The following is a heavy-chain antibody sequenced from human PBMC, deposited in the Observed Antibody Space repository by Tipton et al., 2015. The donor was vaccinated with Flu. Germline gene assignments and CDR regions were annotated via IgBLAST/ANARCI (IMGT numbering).Heavy chain of an antibody. J-gene: IGHJ4*02. D-gene: IGHD3-10*01. V-gene: IGHV4-61*02. CDR3: ARSTYHYGSGSSDY. Sequence: TLSLTCTVSGVSISSGGYYWSWIRQPAGKGLEWIGCISHSGRTYYNPSLKSRVTISVDTAKNQFSQRLSSVTAADTAVYYCARSTYHYGSGSSDYWGQGTLVTVSS. CDR2: ISHSGRT. CDR1: GVSISSGGYY.